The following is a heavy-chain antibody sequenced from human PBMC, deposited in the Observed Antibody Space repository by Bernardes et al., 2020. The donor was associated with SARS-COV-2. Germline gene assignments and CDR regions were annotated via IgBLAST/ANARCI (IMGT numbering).Heavy chain of an antibody. Sequence: GGSLRLSCAASGFTFSSSAMSWVRQAPGQGLEWVSAISGSGGSTYYADSVKGRFTISRDNSKNTLYLQMNSLRAEDTAVYYCAKGDGSSTSWPYEYWGQGTLVMVSS. CDR1: GFTFSSSA. V-gene: IGHV3-23*01. CDR2: ISGSGGST. D-gene: IGHD2-2*01. CDR3: AKGDGSSTSWPYEY. J-gene: IGHJ4*02.